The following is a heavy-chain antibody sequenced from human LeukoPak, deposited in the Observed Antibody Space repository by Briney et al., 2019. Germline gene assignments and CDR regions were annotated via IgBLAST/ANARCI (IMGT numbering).Heavy chain of an antibody. Sequence: GGSLRLSCAASGFTFSSYGMHWVRQAPGKGLEWEAFIRYDGSNKYYADSVKGRFTISRDNSKNTLYLQMNSLRAEDTAVYYCAKEAGEYNWNDAYYFDYWGQGTLVTVSS. V-gene: IGHV3-30*02. CDR3: AKEAGEYNWNDAYYFDY. J-gene: IGHJ4*02. D-gene: IGHD1-1*01. CDR2: IRYDGSNK. CDR1: GFTFSSYG.